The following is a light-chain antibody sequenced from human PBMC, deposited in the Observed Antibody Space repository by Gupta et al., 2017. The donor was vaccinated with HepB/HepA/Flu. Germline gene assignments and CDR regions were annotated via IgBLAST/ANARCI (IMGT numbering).Light chain of an antibody. CDR2: YNN. V-gene: IGLV3-21*01. J-gene: IGLJ3*02. Sequence: SYMLTQPPSVSLAPGQTATITCGGDNIGNRAVHWYQQKPGQAPILIIYYNNDRPSGIPDRFSGSNSGNTATLTINRVEAGDEADYYCQVWDSSSNPWVFGGGTKLTVL. CDR3: QVWDSSSNPWV. CDR1: NIGNRA.